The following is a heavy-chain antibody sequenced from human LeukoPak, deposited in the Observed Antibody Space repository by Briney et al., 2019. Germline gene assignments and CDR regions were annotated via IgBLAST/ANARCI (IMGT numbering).Heavy chain of an antibody. D-gene: IGHD6-19*01. CDR3: ARVKAVAGNDAFDI. Sequence: SETLSLTCAVSGGSISSSNWWSWVRQPPGKGLEWIGEIYHSGSTNYNPSLKSRVTISVDKSKNQFSLKLSSETAADTAVYYCARVKAVAGNDAFDIWGQGTMVTVSS. CDR2: IYHSGST. CDR1: GGSISSSNW. V-gene: IGHV4-4*02. J-gene: IGHJ3*02.